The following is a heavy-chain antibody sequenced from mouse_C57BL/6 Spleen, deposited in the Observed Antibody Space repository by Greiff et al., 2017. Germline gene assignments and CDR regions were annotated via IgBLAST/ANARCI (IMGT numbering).Heavy chain of an antibody. J-gene: IGHJ3*01. CDR1: GYSITSDY. D-gene: IGHD1-1*01. Sequence: DVQVVESGPGLAKPSQTLSLTCSVTGYSITSDYWNWIRKFPGNKLEYMGYISYSGSTYYNPSLKSRLSITRDTSTNQYYLQLNSETTEDTAAYYCARSHDGSSYWIAYWGQGTLVTVSA. CDR3: ARSHDGSSYWIAY. V-gene: IGHV3-8*01. CDR2: ISYSGST.